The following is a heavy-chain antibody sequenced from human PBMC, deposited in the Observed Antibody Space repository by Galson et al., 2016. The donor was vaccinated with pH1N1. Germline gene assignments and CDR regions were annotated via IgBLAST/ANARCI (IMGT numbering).Heavy chain of an antibody. J-gene: IGHJ3*01. Sequence: PALVKPTQTLTLTCTFSGFSINSSGMGVGWIRQPPGQALEWLAVIYWDDDKRYSLSLKSRLTISKDTSKNQVVLTMTNMDPVDTGTYNCAHREVMITNAFDFWGRGTMVTVSS. CDR2: IYWDDDK. V-gene: IGHV2-5*08. D-gene: IGHD3-10*01. CDR3: AHREVMITNAFDF. CDR1: GFSINSSGMG.